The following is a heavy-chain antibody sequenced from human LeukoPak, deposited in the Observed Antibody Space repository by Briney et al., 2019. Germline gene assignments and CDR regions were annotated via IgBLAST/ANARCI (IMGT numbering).Heavy chain of an antibody. J-gene: IGHJ2*01. CDR2: IYYSGGT. CDR1: GGAISGHY. Sequence: PSETLSLTCTVSGGAISGHYWSWIRQPPGKRLEWIGNIYYSGGTNYNLSLKSRVTISVDTSKNQFSLKLTSVTAADTAVYYCARHGTTWPYWCFDLWGRGTLVTVSS. V-gene: IGHV4-59*08. CDR3: ARHGTTWPYWCFDL. D-gene: IGHD1-14*01.